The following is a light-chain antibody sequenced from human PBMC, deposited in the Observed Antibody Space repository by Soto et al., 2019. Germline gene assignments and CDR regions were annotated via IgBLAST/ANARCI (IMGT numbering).Light chain of an antibody. CDR2: EVT. Sequence: QSMLTQPPSASGSLGQSVTISCTGTSGDVGGYDYVSWYQQHPGKAPKLMIYEVTKRPLGVPDRFSGSKSGNTASLTVSGLQAEDEADYYCSSYAGSDNPYVFGTGTKVTVL. CDR1: SGDVGGYDY. V-gene: IGLV2-8*01. CDR3: SSYAGSDNPYV. J-gene: IGLJ1*01.